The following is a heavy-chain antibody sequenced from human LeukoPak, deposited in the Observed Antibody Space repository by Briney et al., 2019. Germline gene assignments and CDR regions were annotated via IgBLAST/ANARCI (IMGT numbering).Heavy chain of an antibody. CDR3: AKEPYSSGWYGVYFLDY. CDR2: ISGSGDST. V-gene: IGHV3-23*01. Sequence: GGSLRLSCAASGFTFSSYAMSWVRQAPGKGLEWVSAISGSGDSTYYADSVKGRFTISRDNSKNTLYLQMNSLRAEDTAVYYCAKEPYSSGWYGVYFLDYWGQGTLVTVSS. CDR1: GFTFSSYA. D-gene: IGHD6-19*01. J-gene: IGHJ4*02.